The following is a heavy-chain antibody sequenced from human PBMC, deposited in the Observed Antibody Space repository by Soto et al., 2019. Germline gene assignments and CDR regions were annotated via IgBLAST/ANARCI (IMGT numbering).Heavy chain of an antibody. V-gene: IGHV3-23*01. CDR1: GFTFSSYA. J-gene: IGHJ4*02. CDR3: AKDLNSGIAADVFDY. Sequence: PGGSLRLSCAASGFTFSSYAMSWVRQAPGKGLEWVSAISGSGGSTYYADSVKGRFTISRDNSKNTLYLQMNSLRAEDTAVYYCAKDLNSGIAADVFDYWGQGTLVTVSS. CDR2: ISGSGGST. D-gene: IGHD6-13*01.